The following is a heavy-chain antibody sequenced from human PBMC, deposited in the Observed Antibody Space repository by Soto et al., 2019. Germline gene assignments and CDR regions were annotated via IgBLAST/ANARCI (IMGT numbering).Heavy chain of an antibody. D-gene: IGHD6-13*01. V-gene: IGHV1-69*02. Sequence: ASVKVSCKASGGTFSSYTISWVRQAPGQGLEWMGRIIPILGIANYAQKFQGRVTITADKSTSTAYMELSSLRSEDTAVYYCARVRGYSSSAVYGDYYYYMDVWGKGTTVTVSS. J-gene: IGHJ6*03. CDR2: IIPILGIA. CDR3: ARVRGYSSSAVYGDYYYYMDV. CDR1: GGTFSSYT.